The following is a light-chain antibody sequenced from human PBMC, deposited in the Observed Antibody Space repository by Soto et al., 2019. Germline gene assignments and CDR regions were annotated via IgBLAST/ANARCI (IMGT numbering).Light chain of an antibody. CDR2: DVS. V-gene: IGLV2-14*01. CDR3: CSYTSSNTRQIV. CDR1: SSDGGGYNY. J-gene: IGLJ1*01. Sequence: QSALTQPASVSGSPGQSITISCTGTSSDGGGYNYVSWYQQHPGKAPKFMIYDVSNRPSGVSNRFSGSKSGNTASLTISGLQAEDEADYYCCSYTSSNTRQIVFGTGTKLTVL.